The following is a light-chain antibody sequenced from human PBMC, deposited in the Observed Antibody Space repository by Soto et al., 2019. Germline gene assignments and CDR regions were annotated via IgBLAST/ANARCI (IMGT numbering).Light chain of an antibody. CDR1: EDISSA. CDR3: QQFNNYPLT. V-gene: IGKV1D-13*01. J-gene: IGKJ4*01. CDR2: EAS. Sequence: IQIAQSPSSLSASVGDTVTLTCRASEDISSALAWYQQKPGKAPKLLIYEASILQSGVPSRFSGSGSGTEFTLTISSLQPEDFATYYCQQFNNYPLTFGGGTKVDIK.